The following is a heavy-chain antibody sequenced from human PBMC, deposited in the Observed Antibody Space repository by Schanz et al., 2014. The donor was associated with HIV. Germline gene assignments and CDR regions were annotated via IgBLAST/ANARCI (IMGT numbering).Heavy chain of an antibody. CDR1: GYTFTSYS. Sequence: QVQLVQSGAEVKKPGASVKVSCKASGYTFTSYSISWVRQAPGQGLEWMGWISGYNGNTNYAQKVQGRVTMTRDTSTSTAYMELRSLRSDDTALYYCARARFGSSWYVTGFGSPDYWGQGTLVTVSS. J-gene: IGHJ4*02. CDR2: ISGYNGNT. V-gene: IGHV1-18*01. D-gene: IGHD6-13*01. CDR3: ARARFGSSWYVTGFGSPDY.